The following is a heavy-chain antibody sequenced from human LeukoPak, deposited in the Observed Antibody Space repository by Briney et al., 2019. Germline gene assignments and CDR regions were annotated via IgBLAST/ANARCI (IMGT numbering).Heavy chain of an antibody. D-gene: IGHD2-8*01. CDR2: INHSGST. CDR3: ARGAHCTNGVCYWFDP. V-gene: IGHV4-34*01. J-gene: IGHJ5*02. Sequence: SETLSLTCAVYGGSFSGYYWSWIRQPPGKGLEWIGEINHSGSTNYNPSLKSRVTISVDTSKNQFSLKLSSVTAADTAVYYCARGAHCTNGVCYWFDPWGQGTLVTVSS. CDR1: GGSFSGYY.